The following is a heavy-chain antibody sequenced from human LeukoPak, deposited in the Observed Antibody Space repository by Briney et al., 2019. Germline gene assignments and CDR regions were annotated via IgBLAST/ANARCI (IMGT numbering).Heavy chain of an antibody. D-gene: IGHD6-13*01. Sequence: GGSLRLSCTASGLIFSSYNMNWVRQAPGKGREWVAYITANNTTKYYADSVKGRFTISRDNAKKSLFLQMNSLRAEDTAVYYCAAASAFSSSWRSWGQGTVVTVSS. V-gene: IGHV3-48*01. CDR1: GLIFSSYN. J-gene: IGHJ5*02. CDR2: ITANNTTK. CDR3: AAASAFSSSWRS.